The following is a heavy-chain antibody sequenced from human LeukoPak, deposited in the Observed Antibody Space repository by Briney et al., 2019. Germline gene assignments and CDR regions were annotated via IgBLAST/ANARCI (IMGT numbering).Heavy chain of an antibody. Sequence: VASVKVSCKASGGTFSSYAISWVRQAPGQGLEWMGGIIPIFGTANYAQKFQGRVTITADKSTSTAYMELSSLRSEDTAVYYCARVGALRGAFDIWGQGTMVAVSS. CDR3: ARVGALRGAFDI. CDR2: IIPIFGTA. CDR1: GGTFSSYA. D-gene: IGHD3-16*01. J-gene: IGHJ3*02. V-gene: IGHV1-69*06.